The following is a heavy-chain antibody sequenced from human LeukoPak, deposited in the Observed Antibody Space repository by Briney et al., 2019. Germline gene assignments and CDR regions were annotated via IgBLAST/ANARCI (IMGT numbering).Heavy chain of an antibody. D-gene: IGHD3-10*01. CDR1: GFTFSNAW. CDR3: TTDVTLWFGDPLKMFDY. Sequence: PGGSLRLSCAASGFTFSNAWMSWVRQAPGKGLEWVGRIKSKTDGGTTDYAAPVKGRFTISRDDSKNTLYLQMNSLKTEDTAVYYCTTDVTLWFGDPLKMFDYWGQGTLVTVSS. CDR2: IKSKTDGGTT. V-gene: IGHV3-15*01. J-gene: IGHJ4*02.